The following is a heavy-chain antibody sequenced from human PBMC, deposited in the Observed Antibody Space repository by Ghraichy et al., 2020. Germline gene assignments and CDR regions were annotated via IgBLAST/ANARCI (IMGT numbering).Heavy chain of an antibody. J-gene: IGHJ6*02. CDR1: GGTFSSYA. Sequence: SVTVSCKASGGTFSSYAISWVRQAPGQGLEWMGRIIPILGIANYAQKFQGRVTITADKSTSTAYMELSSLRSEDTAVYYCARDYTTTSSSTGMDVWGQGTTVTVSS. CDR3: ARDYTTTSSSTGMDV. D-gene: IGHD6-6*01. CDR2: IIPILGIA. V-gene: IGHV1-69*04.